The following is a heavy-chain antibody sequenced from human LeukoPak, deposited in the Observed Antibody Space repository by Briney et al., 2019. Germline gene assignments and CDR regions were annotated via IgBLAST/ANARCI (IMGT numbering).Heavy chain of an antibody. V-gene: IGHV4-38-2*02. CDR1: GYSISSGYF. J-gene: IGHJ6*03. D-gene: IGHD5-12*01. CDR2: IYHSGST. CDR3: ARTTEGYAGGPGYSYYYYMDV. Sequence: KPSETLSLTCSVSGYSISSGYFWGWIRQPPGKGLEWIGSIYHSGSTYYNPSLKSRVTMSLDTSKNQFSLKLRSVTAADTAVYYCARTTEGYAGGPGYSYYYYMDVWGKGTTVTISS.